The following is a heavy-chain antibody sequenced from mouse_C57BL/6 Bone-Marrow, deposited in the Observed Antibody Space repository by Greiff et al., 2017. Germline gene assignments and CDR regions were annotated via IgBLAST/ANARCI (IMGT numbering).Heavy chain of an antibody. CDR2: INPNNGGT. CDR1: GYTFTDYN. J-gene: IGHJ3*01. CDR3: ARALGDGYWFAY. D-gene: IGHD2-3*01. Sequence: VQLKQSGPELVKPGASVKIPCKASGYTFTDYNMDWVKQSHGKSLEWIGDINPNNGGTIYNQKFKGKATLTVDKSSSTAYMELRSLTSEDTAVYYCARALGDGYWFAYWGQGTLVTVSA. V-gene: IGHV1-18*01.